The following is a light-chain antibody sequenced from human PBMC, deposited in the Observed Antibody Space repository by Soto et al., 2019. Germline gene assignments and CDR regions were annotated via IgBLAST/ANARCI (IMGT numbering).Light chain of an antibody. CDR2: EGS. CDR1: SSDVGSYNL. V-gene: IGLV2-23*01. CDR3: CSYAGSSTWV. J-gene: IGLJ1*01. Sequence: QSALTQPASVSGSPGQSITISCTGTSSDVGSYNLASWYQQHPGKAPKLMIYEGSKRPSGVSNRFSGSKSGNTASLTISGLQAEDEADYYCCSYAGSSTWVFGTGTKLTVL.